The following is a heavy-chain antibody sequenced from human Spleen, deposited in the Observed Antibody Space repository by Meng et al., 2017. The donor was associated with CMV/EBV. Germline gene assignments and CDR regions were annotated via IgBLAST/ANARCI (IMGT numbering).Heavy chain of an antibody. CDR1: GLTFSDYA. CDR2: ISSSGGYI. D-gene: IGHD3-22*01. Sequence: GGSLRLSCAASGLTFSDYAMNWVRQAPGKGLEWVACISSSGGYIDYADSVKGRFTISRDNAKNSLFLQMNSLRAEDTAVYYCASPYDNSGYYSEYWGQGTLVTVSS. J-gene: IGHJ4*02. V-gene: IGHV3-21*01. CDR3: ASPYDNSGYYSEY.